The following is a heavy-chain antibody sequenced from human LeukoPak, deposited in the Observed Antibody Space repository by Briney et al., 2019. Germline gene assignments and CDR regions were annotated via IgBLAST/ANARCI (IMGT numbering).Heavy chain of an antibody. CDR1: GGSISSSSYY. J-gene: IGHJ5*02. CDR2: IYYSGST. CDR3: AREEPYHYDILTGYYSVWFDP. D-gene: IGHD3-9*01. Sequence: SETLSLTCTVSGGSISSSSYYWGWIRQPPGKGLEWIGSIYYSGSTNYNPSLKSRVTMSVDTSKNQFSLKLSSVTAADTAVYYCAREEPYHYDILTGYYSVWFDPWGQGTLVTVSS. V-gene: IGHV4-39*07.